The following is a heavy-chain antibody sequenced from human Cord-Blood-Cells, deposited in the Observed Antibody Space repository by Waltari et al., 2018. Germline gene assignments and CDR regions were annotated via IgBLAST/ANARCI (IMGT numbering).Heavy chain of an antibody. D-gene: IGHD4-17*01. CDR3: AKGGAVTTDWYFDL. Sequence: QVQLVESGGGEVQPGRSLRLSCAASGFTFSTYGMHCVRQAPGKGLEWVAVISYDGSNKYYADSVKGRFTISRDNSKNTRYLQMNSLRAEDTAVYYCAKGGAVTTDWYFDLWGRGTLVTVSS. V-gene: IGHV3-30*18. CDR1: GFTFSTYG. CDR2: ISYDGSNK. J-gene: IGHJ2*01.